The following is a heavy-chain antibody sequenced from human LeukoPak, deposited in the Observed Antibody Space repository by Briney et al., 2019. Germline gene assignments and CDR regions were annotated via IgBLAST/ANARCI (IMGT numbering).Heavy chain of an antibody. D-gene: IGHD3-22*01. V-gene: IGHV1-2*02. CDR1: GYTFTGYY. CDR3: ARDLRPGYYYDSSGYYDNPTNWFDP. CDR2: INPNSGGT. J-gene: IGHJ5*02. Sequence: GASVKVSCKASGYTFTGYYMHWVRQAPGQGLEWMGWINPNSGGTNYAQKFQGRVTMTRDTSISTAYMELSRLRSDDTAVYYCARDLRPGYYYDSSGYYDNPTNWFDPWGQGTLVTVSS.